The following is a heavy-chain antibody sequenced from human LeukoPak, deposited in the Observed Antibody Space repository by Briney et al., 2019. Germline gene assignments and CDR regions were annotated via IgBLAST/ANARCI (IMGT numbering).Heavy chain of an antibody. CDR2: INSDGSST. CDR3: ARAYGSGSYYNGLDY. J-gene: IGHJ4*02. V-gene: IGHV3-74*01. CDR1: GFTFSSYW. Sequence: GGSLRLSCAASGFTFSSYWMHWVRQAPGKGLVWVSRINSDGSSTSYADSVKGRFTISRDNAKNTLCLQMNSLRAEDTAVYYCARAYGSGSYYNGLDYWGQGTLVTVSS. D-gene: IGHD3-10*01.